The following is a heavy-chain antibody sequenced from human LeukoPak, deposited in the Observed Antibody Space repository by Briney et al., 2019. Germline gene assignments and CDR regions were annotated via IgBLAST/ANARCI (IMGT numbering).Heavy chain of an antibody. CDR2: ISGSSGII. D-gene: IGHD3-22*01. CDR3: ARGVTMIVAVIHDWYFDL. Sequence: GGSLRLSCAASGFTFSSYGMHWVRQAPGKGLEWVSYISGSSGIIDYADSVRGRFTISRDNAKNSLYLQMNSLRAEDTAVYYCARGVTMIVAVIHDWYFDLWGRGTLVTVSS. CDR1: GFTFSSYG. J-gene: IGHJ2*01. V-gene: IGHV3-48*01.